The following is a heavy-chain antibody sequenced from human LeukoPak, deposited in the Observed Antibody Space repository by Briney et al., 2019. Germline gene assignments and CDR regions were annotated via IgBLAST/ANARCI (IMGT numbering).Heavy chain of an antibody. J-gene: IGHJ5*02. V-gene: IGHV3-7*01. Sequence: GGSLRLSCAASGFTFSSYWMSWVRQAPGKGLEWVANIKQDGSEKYYVDSVKGRFTISRHNAKNSLYLQMNSMRAEDTAVYYCAKAREQLGRQEAGFDPWGQGTLVTVSS. CDR1: GFTFSSYW. CDR2: IKQDGSEK. CDR3: AKAREQLGRQEAGFDP. D-gene: IGHD6-13*01.